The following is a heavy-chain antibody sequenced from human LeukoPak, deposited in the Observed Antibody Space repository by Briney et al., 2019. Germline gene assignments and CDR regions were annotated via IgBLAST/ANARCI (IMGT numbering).Heavy chain of an antibody. J-gene: IGHJ5*02. CDR1: GGSISSGGYS. CDR2: IYHSGST. D-gene: IGHD3-16*02. Sequence: SETLSLTCAVSGGSISSGGYSWRWIRQPPGKGLEWIGYIYHSGSTYHNPSLKSPVTISVDSSKNQFSLKLSSVTAADTAVYYCAREVGFGVWGSYQLGNCFDPWGQGTLVTVSS. V-gene: IGHV4-30-2*01. CDR3: AREVGFGVWGSYQLGNCFDP.